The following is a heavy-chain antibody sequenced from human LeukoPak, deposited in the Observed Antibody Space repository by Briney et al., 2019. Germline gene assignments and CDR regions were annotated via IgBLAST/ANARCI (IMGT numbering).Heavy chain of an antibody. CDR2: IYYSGST. Sequence: PSETLSLTYTVSGGSISSYYWSWIRQPPGKGLEWIGYIYYSGSTNYNPSLKSRVTISVDTSKNQFSLKLSSVTAADTAVYYCARAWGLEDYWGQGTLVTVSS. V-gene: IGHV4-59*01. D-gene: IGHD3-16*01. CDR1: GGSISSYY. J-gene: IGHJ4*02. CDR3: ARAWGLEDY.